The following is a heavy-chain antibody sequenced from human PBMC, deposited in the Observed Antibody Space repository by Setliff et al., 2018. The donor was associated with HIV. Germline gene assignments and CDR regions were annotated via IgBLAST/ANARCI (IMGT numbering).Heavy chain of an antibody. D-gene: IGHD3-9*01. V-gene: IGHV4-34*01. CDR2: INYSGKT. CDR1: GGSFSGFY. J-gene: IGHJ4*02. CDR3: ATAEYDLLTGYYYPFDY. Sequence: SETLSLTCGISGGSFSGFYWAWIRQPPGKGLEWIGEINYSGKTNKNPSLKSRVTISADTPRTQFSLNLISVTAADTAVYYCATAEYDLLTGYYYPFDYWGQGTLVTVSS.